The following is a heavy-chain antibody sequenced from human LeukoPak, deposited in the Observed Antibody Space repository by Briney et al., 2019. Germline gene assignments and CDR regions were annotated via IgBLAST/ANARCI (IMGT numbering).Heavy chain of an antibody. CDR1: GFTFSSYA. V-gene: IGHV3-23*01. CDR3: AKETRYYDFWSGHDY. CDR2: ISEST. Sequence: GGSLRLSCAASGFTFSSYAMSWVRQAPGKGLEWVSAISESTFYADSVKGRFTISRDNSKNTLYLQMNSLRAEDTAVYYCAKETRYYDFWSGHDYWGQGTLVTVSS. D-gene: IGHD3-3*01. J-gene: IGHJ4*02.